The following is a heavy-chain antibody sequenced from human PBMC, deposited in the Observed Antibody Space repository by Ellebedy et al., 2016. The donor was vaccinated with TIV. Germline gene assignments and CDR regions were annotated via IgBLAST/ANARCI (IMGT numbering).Heavy chain of an antibody. J-gene: IGHJ4*02. CDR3: ARGRIGVAEFGH. CDR2: IYTSESTGVST. D-gene: IGHD6-19*01. Sequence: SETLSLTXAVSGGSIIDYYWSWIRQAAGRGLEWIGRIYTSESTGVSTSYNPSLKSRVIMSLDTSKNQLSLELTSMTAADTAVYYCARGRIGVAEFGHWGQGTLVTVSS. V-gene: IGHV4-4*07. CDR1: GGSIIDYY.